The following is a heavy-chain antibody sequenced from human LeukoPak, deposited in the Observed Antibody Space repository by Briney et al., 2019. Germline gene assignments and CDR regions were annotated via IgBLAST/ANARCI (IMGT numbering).Heavy chain of an antibody. D-gene: IGHD1-26*01. CDR3: ARSPSRWGAPSGLFDY. CDR2: ISAYNGNT. J-gene: IGHJ4*02. CDR1: GYTFTSYG. V-gene: IGHV1-18*01. Sequence: ASVKVSCKASGYTFTSYGISWVRQAPGQGLEWMGWISAYNGNTNYAQKLQGRVTMTTDTSTSTAYMELRSLRSDDTAVYYCARSPSRWGAPSGLFDYWGQGTLVTVSS.